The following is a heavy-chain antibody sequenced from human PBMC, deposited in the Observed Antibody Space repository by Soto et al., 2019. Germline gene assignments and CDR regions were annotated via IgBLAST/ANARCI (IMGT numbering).Heavy chain of an antibody. J-gene: IGHJ6*02. D-gene: IGHD1-26*01. CDR1: GYSFSDYF. CDR3: ARIKWGLNYYNGMDV. Sequence: QVQLVQSGAEVKKSGASVKVSCKPSGYSFSDYFIQWVRQAPVQGLEWVAWINPKTAATNYAKKFQGRASLPWYTSSTTAYMELTRLRPDDTAVYYCARIKWGLNYYNGMDVWGQGPKVIVSS. V-gene: IGHV1-2*02. CDR2: INPKTAAT.